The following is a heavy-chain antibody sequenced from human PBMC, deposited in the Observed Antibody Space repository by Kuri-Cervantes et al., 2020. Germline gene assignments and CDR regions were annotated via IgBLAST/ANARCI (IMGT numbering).Heavy chain of an antibody. D-gene: IGHD2-2*01. CDR2: ISYDGSNK. CDR3: AGSHCSSTSCSILGYYYYYGIDV. CDR1: GFTFSAYT. V-gene: IGHV3-30*04. Sequence: GESLKISCAASGFTFSAYTMHWVRQAPGKGLEWVAVISYDGSNKYYADSVKGRFTISRDNSKNTLYLQMNSLRAEDTAVYYCAGSHCSSTSCSILGYYYYYGIDVWGQGTTVTVSS. J-gene: IGHJ6*02.